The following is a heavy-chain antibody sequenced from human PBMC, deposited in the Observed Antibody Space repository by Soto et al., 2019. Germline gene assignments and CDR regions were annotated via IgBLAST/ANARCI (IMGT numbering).Heavy chain of an antibody. Sequence: GRSLRLSCAASGFTFSSYSMNWVRQAPGKGLEWVSSISSSSSYIYSADSITGRFTISRDNAKNSLFLQMNSLRAEDTAVYYCVTQKQAIRNGEYFQHWGQGALVTVSS. CDR1: GFTFSSYS. CDR3: VTQKQAIRNGEYFQH. J-gene: IGHJ1*01. CDR2: ISSSSSYI. D-gene: IGHD4-4*01. V-gene: IGHV3-21*01.